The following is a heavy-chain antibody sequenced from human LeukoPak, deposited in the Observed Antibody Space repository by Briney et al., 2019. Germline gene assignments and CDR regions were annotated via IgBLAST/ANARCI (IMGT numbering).Heavy chain of an antibody. CDR1: EFTFSSYS. D-gene: IGHD1-1*01. J-gene: IGHJ4*02. Sequence: GGSLRLSCAASEFTFSSYSMNWVRQAPGKGLEWVSSISSSSDYIYYADSVKGRFTISRDNAKNSLYLQMNSLRAEDTAVYYCAPRGNWNLSYWGQGTLVTVSS. CDR2: ISSSSDYI. CDR3: APRGNWNLSY. V-gene: IGHV3-21*01.